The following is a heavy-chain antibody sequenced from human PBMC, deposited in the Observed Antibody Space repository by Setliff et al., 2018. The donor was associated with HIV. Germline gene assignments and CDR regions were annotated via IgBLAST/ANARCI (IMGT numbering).Heavy chain of an antibody. J-gene: IGHJ4*02. CDR3: ARHSPSDY. CDR1: GDSISTDY. Sequence: SETLSLTCTVSGDSISTDYWTWIRQPPGKGLEWIGYVYNSASTSYNPSLKSRVTISVDTSKNQFSLKLSSVTAADTAVYHCARHSPSDYWGQGTLVTVSS. V-gene: IGHV4-59*08. CDR2: VYNSAST.